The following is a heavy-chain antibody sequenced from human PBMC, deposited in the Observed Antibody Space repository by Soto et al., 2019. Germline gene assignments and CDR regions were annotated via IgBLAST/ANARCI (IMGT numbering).Heavy chain of an antibody. V-gene: IGHV1-18*01. J-gene: IGHJ4*02. D-gene: IGHD1-26*01. Sequence: VQLVQSGAEVKKPGASVKVSCKASGYPFTSYGISWVRQAPGQWLEWMGWISAYNGNTNYAHKLQGRVTMTTDTSTSTAYMEHRSLSSDDTAVYYCARTIVGAGRVDDYWGQGTLVTVSS. CDR2: ISAYNGNT. CDR1: GYPFTSYG. CDR3: ARTIVGAGRVDDY.